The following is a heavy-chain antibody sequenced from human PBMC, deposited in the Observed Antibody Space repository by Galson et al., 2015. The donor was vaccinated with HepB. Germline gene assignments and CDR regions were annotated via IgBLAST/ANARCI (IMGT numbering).Heavy chain of an antibody. J-gene: IGHJ6*02. CDR3: AKLLNDYGDSTQDGMDV. Sequence: SVKVSCKASGYTFSTYSITWVRQAPGQGLEWMGWISPYNRDTEYARKFQGRVTMTTDTFTSTAYMELRSLRSDDTAVYYCAKLLNDYGDSTQDGMDVWGQGTTVTVSS. D-gene: IGHD4-17*01. CDR2: ISPYNRDT. CDR1: GYTFSTYS. V-gene: IGHV1-18*01.